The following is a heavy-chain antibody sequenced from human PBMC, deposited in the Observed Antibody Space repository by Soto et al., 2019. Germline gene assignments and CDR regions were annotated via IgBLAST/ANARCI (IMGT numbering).Heavy chain of an antibody. Sequence: PSETLSLTCTVSGGSISSYFWSWIRQPPGKGLEWIGYIYSSGSTNYNPSLKSRVTISVDTSKKQFSLKLRSVTAADTAVYYCARRGHGDYYYYMDVWGKGTTVTVSS. CDR3: ARRGHGDYYYYMDV. V-gene: IGHV4-59*08. J-gene: IGHJ6*03. CDR1: GGSISSYF. CDR2: IYSSGST. D-gene: IGHD3-10*01.